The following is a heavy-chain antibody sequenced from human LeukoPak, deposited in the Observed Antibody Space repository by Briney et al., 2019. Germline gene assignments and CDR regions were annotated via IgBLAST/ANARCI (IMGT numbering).Heavy chain of an antibody. CDR3: ATGGRAFDAFDI. Sequence: GGSLRLSSAASEFTFTSHWMHWVRQAPGRGLVWVSRVNSDGSSTSYAESVKGRFTISRDNAKNTLYLQMNSLRAEDTAVYYCATGGRAFDAFDIWGQGTMVTVYS. CDR2: VNSDGSST. CDR1: EFTFTSHW. J-gene: IGHJ3*02. V-gene: IGHV3-74*01. D-gene: IGHD3-16*01.